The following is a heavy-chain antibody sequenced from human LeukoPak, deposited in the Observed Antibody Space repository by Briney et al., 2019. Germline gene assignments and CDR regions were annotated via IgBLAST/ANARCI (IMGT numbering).Heavy chain of an antibody. CDR2: IYTGGST. CDR1: GFTVSSNY. CDR3: AKDSMRTGFDP. Sequence: GGSLRLSCAASGFTVSSNYMSWVRQAPGRGLEWVSVIYTGGSTYYADSVKGRFTISRDNSKNTLYLQMNSLRAEDTAVYYCAKDSMRTGFDPWGQGTLVTVSS. J-gene: IGHJ5*02. V-gene: IGHV3-53*01.